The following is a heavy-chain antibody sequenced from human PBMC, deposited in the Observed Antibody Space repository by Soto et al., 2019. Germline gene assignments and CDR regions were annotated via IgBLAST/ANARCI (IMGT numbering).Heavy chain of an antibody. V-gene: IGHV4-39*01. CDR3: ERMGGFKVMEV. Sequence: SSTXSLTCTVSVCSITISSYYLCWIRQPPGNGLEWIGNVYYSGSTYYNPSLKSRLTISVDKSKNQLSMRLRSGTAEDTAVYYCERMGGFKVMEVWGQGTTVKVYS. J-gene: IGHJ6*01. CDR1: VCSITISSYY. CDR2: VYYSGST. D-gene: IGHD3-16*01.